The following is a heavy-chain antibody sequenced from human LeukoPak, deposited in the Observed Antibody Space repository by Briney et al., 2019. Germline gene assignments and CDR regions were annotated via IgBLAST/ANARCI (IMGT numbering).Heavy chain of an antibody. CDR3: ARGYCSGGSCVTLDY. J-gene: IGHJ4*02. D-gene: IGHD2-15*01. CDR2: INHSGST. Sequence: SETLSLTCAVYGGSFSGYYWSWIRQPPGKGLEWIGEINHSGSTNYNPSLKSRVTISADTSKNQFSLKLSSVTAADTAVYYCARGYCSGGSCVTLDYWGQGTLVTVSS. CDR1: GGSFSGYY. V-gene: IGHV4-34*01.